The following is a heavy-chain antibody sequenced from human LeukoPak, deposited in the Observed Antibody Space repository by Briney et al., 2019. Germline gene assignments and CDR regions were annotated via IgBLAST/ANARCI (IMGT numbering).Heavy chain of an antibody. CDR1: GGPIRISSYC. D-gene: IGHD4-23*01. V-gene: IGHV4-39*01. CDR3: ARRKGNSDYFDF. Sequence: SETLSLTCIVSGGPIRISSYCWDWIRQPPGKGLEWIGSLCYSGNSYYNLSLKSRVTISVDTSENQCSLNLRSVTAADTAVYFCARRKGNSDYFDFWGQGTLVTVSS. J-gene: IGHJ4*02. CDR2: LCYSGNS.